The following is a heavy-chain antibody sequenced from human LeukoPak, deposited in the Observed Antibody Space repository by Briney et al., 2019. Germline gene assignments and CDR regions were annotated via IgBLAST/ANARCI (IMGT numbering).Heavy chain of an antibody. J-gene: IGHJ5*02. D-gene: IGHD3-10*01. CDR1: GFTFSSYA. Sequence: AGGSLGLSCAASGFTFSSYAMSWVRQAPGKGLEWVSAISGSGGSTYYADSVKGRFTISRDNSKNTLYLQMNGLTAEDTAMYYCARDSYQDYYGRFDPWGQGTLVIVSS. CDR3: ARDSYQDYYGRFDP. CDR2: ISGSGGST. V-gene: IGHV3-23*01.